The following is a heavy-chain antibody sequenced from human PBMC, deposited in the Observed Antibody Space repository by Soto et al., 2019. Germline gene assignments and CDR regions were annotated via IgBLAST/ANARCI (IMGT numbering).Heavy chain of an antibody. CDR2: IYYSGRP. CDR3: ARVRENYFDY. J-gene: IGHJ4*02. CDR1: GDSDTSDSYR. Sequence: QMQLQESGPGLVKPSQTLSLTCTVSGDSDTSDSYRWSWIRQHPGKGLEWIGYIYYSGRPYYNPSLKRRATISVDTSKNQFSLRLTSVSGADSAVYYCARVRENYFDYWGQGILVTVSS. V-gene: IGHV4-31*03.